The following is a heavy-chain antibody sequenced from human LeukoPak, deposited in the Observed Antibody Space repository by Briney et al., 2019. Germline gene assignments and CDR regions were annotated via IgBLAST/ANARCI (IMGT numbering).Heavy chain of an antibody. CDR3: ASHRGGWDDAFDI. D-gene: IGHD6-19*01. V-gene: IGHV4-61*10. CDR1: GGSISSGSYY. Sequence: PSQTLSLTCTVSGGSISSGSYYWSWIRQPAGKGLEWIGYIYYSGSTNYNPSLKSRVTISVDTSKNQFSLKLSSVTAADTAVYYCASHRGGWDDAFDIWGQGTMVTVSS. CDR2: IYYSGST. J-gene: IGHJ3*02.